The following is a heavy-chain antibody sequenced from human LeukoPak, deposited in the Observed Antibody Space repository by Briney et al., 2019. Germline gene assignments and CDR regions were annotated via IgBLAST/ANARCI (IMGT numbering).Heavy chain of an antibody. V-gene: IGHV3-48*04. J-gene: IGHJ4*02. CDR3: ASDPSGYPHDY. CDR2: ISSSSSTI. CDR1: GFTFSSYS. D-gene: IGHD3-22*01. Sequence: GGSLRLSCEGSGFTFSSYSMNWVRQAPGKGLEWVSYISSSSSTIYYADSVKGRFTISRDNAKNSLYLQMNSLRAEDTAVYYCASDPSGYPHDYWGQGTLVTVSS.